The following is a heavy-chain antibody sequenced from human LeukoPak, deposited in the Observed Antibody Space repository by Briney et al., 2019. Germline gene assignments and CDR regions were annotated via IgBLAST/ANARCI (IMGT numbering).Heavy chain of an antibody. CDR1: GTSFSGYS. D-gene: IGHD3-9*01. V-gene: IGHV4-34*01. Sequence: SETLSLTCAVYGTSFSGYSWSWIRQSPGKGLEWIGEITDSGGTNYNPSFKSRLTISADTSKNRFSLKLASVTAADTAVYYCARIESYHILYRPYWGQGTLVTVSS. CDR2: ITDSGGT. CDR3: ARIESYHILYRPY. J-gene: IGHJ4*02.